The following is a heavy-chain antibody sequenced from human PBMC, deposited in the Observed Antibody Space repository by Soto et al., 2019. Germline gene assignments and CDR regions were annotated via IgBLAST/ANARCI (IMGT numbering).Heavy chain of an antibody. CDR1: GGSISSYY. J-gene: IGHJ4*02. Sequence: SETLSLTCTVSGGSISSYYWSWIRQPPGKGLEWIGYIYYSGSTNYNPSLKSRVTISVDTSKNQFSLQLNSVTPEDTAVYYCARDGGVGPRFDYWGQGTLVTVSS. CDR3: ARDGGVGPRFDY. V-gene: IGHV4-59*12. D-gene: IGHD1-26*01. CDR2: IYYSGST.